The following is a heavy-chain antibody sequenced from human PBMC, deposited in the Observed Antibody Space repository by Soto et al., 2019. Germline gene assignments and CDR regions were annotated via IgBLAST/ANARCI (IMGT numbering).Heavy chain of an antibody. CDR1: GYRVTSYW. Sequence: GESLKISCKASGYRVTSYWIGWVRQMPGKGLEWMGIIYPGDSDTRYSPSFQGQVTISVDKSINTAYLQWSSLKASDTAMYYCARLLSSYSSSWYWAFDVWGQGTMVTVSS. J-gene: IGHJ3*01. V-gene: IGHV5-51*01. CDR3: ARLLSSYSSSWYWAFDV. CDR2: IYPGDSDT. D-gene: IGHD6-13*01.